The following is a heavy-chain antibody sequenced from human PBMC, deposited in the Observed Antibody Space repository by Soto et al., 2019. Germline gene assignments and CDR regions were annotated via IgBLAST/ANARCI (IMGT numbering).Heavy chain of an antibody. V-gene: IGHV3-33*01. J-gene: IGHJ6*02. Sequence: QPGGSLRLSCAASGFTFSSYGMHWVRQAPGKGLEWVAVIWYDGSNKYYADSVKGRFTISRDNSKNTLYLQMNGLRAEDTAVYYCARDGIWWFPGTLYYYGMDVWGQGTTVTVSS. CDR2: IWYDGSNK. CDR3: ARDGIWWFPGTLYYYGMDV. D-gene: IGHD2-15*01. CDR1: GFTFSSYG.